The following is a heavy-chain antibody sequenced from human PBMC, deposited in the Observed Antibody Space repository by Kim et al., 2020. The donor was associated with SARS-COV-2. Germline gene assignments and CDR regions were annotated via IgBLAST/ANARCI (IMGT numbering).Heavy chain of an antibody. V-gene: IGHV3-66*01. J-gene: IGHJ4*02. Sequence: RFTISRDNSKNTLYLQMNSLRAEDTAVYYCARGKWGFYCSGGSCSDFFDYWGQGTLVTVSS. D-gene: IGHD2-15*01. CDR3: ARGKWGFYCSGGSCSDFFDY.